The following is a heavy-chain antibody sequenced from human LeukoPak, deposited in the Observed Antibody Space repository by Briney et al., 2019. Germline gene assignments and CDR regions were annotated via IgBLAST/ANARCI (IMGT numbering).Heavy chain of an antibody. D-gene: IGHD6-19*01. V-gene: IGHV6-1*01. Sequence: SQTLSLTCAISGDSVSSNSAAWNWIRQSPSRGLEWLGRTYYRSKWYNDYALSVRSRISINPDTSKKQFSLQLNSVTPEDTAVYYCARSYSSGWDFESWGQGTLVTVSS. CDR2: TYYRSKWYN. J-gene: IGHJ4*02. CDR3: ARSYSSGWDFES. CDR1: GDSVSSNSAA.